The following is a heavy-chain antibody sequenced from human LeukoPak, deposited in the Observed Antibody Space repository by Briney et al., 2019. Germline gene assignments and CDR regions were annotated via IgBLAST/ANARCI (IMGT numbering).Heavy chain of an antibody. CDR3: ARAGTCSSTSCDGGIEY. J-gene: IGHJ4*02. CDR2: ISTTSTYI. D-gene: IGHD2-2*01. V-gene: IGHV3-21*06. Sequence: GGSLRLSCAASGFAFSIYNMKWVRQAPGKGLEWVSFISTTSTYIYYADSGKGRFTVSRDNSKNLLYLQKDSLTVEDTAVYYCARAGTCSSTSCDGGIEYWGQGTLVTVSS. CDR1: GFAFSIYN.